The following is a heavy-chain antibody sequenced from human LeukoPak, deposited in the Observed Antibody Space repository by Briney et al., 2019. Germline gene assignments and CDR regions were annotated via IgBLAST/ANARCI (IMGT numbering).Heavy chain of an antibody. CDR1: GGSISSYY. Sequence: PSETLSLTCTVSGGSISSYYWSWIRQPPGKGLEWIGYIYYSGSTNYNPSLKSRVTISVDTSKNHFSLKLSSVTAADTAVYYCARANIVVVPAGWKGTSMDVWGKGTTVTVSS. CDR3: ARANIVVVPAGWKGTSMDV. D-gene: IGHD2-2*01. CDR2: IYYSGST. J-gene: IGHJ6*04. V-gene: IGHV4-59*01.